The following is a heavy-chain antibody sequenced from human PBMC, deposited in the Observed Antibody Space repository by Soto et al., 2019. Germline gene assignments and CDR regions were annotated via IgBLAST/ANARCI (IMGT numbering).Heavy chain of an antibody. CDR2: ISSSSSYT. V-gene: IGHV3-11*06. Sequence: GGSLRLSCAASGFTFSDYYMSWIRQAPGKGLEWVSYISSSSSYTNYADSVKGRFTISRDNAKNSLYLQMNSLRAEDTAVYYCARVYRSSWYGFVDYWCQGTLVTVSS. CDR3: ARVYRSSWYGFVDY. J-gene: IGHJ4*02. D-gene: IGHD6-13*01. CDR1: GFTFSDYY.